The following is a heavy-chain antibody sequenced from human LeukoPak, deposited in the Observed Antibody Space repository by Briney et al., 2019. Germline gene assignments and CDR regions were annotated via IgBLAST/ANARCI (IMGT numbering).Heavy chain of an antibody. J-gene: IGHJ2*01. CDR1: SGSLSGYY. Sequence: PSETLSLTCGVSSGSLSGYYWRWIRQPPGGGLEWLGEITHSGSPNYNPSLKSRVTISGDTLKKQFSLNLKSVTAADTGVYYCARGVDLWGRGTPVTVSS. CDR2: ITHSGSP. CDR3: ARGVDL. V-gene: IGHV4-34*01.